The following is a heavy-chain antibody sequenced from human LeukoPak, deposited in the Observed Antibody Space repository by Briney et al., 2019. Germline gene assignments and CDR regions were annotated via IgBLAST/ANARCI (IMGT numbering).Heavy chain of an antibody. Sequence: GGSLRLSCAASGFTFSSYGMHWVRQAPGNGLEWVAVIWYDGSNKYYADSVKGRFTISRDNSKNTLYLQMNSLRAEDTAVYYCARDLDYDSSGYYGYWGQGTLVTVSS. J-gene: IGHJ4*02. CDR1: GFTFSSYG. CDR2: IWYDGSNK. CDR3: ARDLDYDSSGYYGY. V-gene: IGHV3-33*01. D-gene: IGHD3-22*01.